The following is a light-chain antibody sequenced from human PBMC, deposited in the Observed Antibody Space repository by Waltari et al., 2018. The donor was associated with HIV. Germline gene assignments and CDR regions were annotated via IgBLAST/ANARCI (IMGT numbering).Light chain of an antibody. CDR3: QQYADLPLT. V-gene: IGKV1-33*01. CDR1: QDIRHY. CDR2: DAS. Sequence: DIQMTQSPSFLSASVGDKVTITCQASQDIRHYLNWYQKKAGKAPKLLIYDASKLQTGVPSRFSGSDSGTDFTLTITSLQSEDIGTYYCQQYADLPLTFGGGTQVEIK. J-gene: IGKJ4*01.